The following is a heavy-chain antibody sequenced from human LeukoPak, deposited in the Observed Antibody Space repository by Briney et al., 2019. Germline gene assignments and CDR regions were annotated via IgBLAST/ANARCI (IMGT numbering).Heavy chain of an antibody. J-gene: IGHJ4*02. CDR1: GFSLSAYG. CDR3: AREGSLVPFDY. Sequence: GGSLRLSCAASGFSLSAYGVHWVRQAPGKGLEWVAVIWYDGTSKDYADSVKGRFTISRDNSKNTLYLQMNSLRAEDTAVYYCAREGSLVPFDYWGQGTLVTVSS. D-gene: IGHD6-6*01. CDR2: IWYDGTSK. V-gene: IGHV3-33*01.